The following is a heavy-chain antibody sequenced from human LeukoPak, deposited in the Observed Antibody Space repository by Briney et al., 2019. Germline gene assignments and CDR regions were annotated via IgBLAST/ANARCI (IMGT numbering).Heavy chain of an antibody. V-gene: IGHV4-31*03. CDR2: IHYSGST. CDR3: ARDEVDYGERDSYYYGVDV. CDR1: GGSISSGGYY. J-gene: IGHJ6*02. Sequence: SETLSLTCTVSGGSISSGGYYWSWIRQHPGKGLDWIGCIHYSGSTYYNPSLKSRGTISIDTSKNQFSLRLNSVTAADTAVYYCARDEVDYGERDSYYYGVDVWSQGTTVTVSS. D-gene: IGHD4-17*01.